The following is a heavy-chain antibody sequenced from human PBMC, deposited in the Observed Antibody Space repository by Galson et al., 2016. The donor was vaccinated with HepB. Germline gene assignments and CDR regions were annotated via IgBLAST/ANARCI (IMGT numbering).Heavy chain of an antibody. J-gene: IGHJ4*02. CDR1: NDSITSIYW. CDR3: ARWREDYRGSGRTFDY. CDR2: IYHSGTT. Sequence: EPLSLTCAVSNDSITSIYWWNWVRQTPGKGLEWIGEIYHSGTTNYNPSLKSRGTISIDKSKNQFSLKLTSVTAADTAVYYCARWREDYRGSGRTFDYWGQGTLVTVSS. D-gene: IGHD3-10*01. V-gene: IGHV4-4*02.